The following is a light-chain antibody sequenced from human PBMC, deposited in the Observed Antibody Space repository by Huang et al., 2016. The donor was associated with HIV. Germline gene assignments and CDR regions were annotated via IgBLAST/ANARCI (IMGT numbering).Light chain of an antibody. CDR1: QGVSSY. CDR3: QQRSNWPLT. CDR2: DAS. Sequence: EIVLTQSPATLSLSPGERAPLSCRASQGVSSYLAWYQQKPGQAPRLLIYDASNRATGIPAKFSGSGSETDFSLTISSLEPEDFAVYYCQQRSNWPLTFGGGTKVEIK. J-gene: IGKJ4*01. V-gene: IGKV3-11*01.